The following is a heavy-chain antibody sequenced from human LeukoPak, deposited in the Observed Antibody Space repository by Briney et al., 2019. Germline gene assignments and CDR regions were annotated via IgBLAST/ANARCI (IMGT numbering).Heavy chain of an antibody. J-gene: IGHJ6*02. V-gene: IGHV1-2*02. Sequence: VASVKVSCKASGYTFTDYHIHWVRQAPGQGLEWMGWINPNSGGTNYAQKFQGRVTMTRDTSISTAYMELSRLRSDDTAVYYCARDVVVTASATRYYYGMDVWGQGTTVTVSS. D-gene: IGHD2-21*02. CDR2: INPNSGGT. CDR1: GYTFTDYH. CDR3: ARDVVVTASATRYYYGMDV.